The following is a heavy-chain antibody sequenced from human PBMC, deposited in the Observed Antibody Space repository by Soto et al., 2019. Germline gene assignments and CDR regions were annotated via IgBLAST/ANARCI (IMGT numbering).Heavy chain of an antibody. Sequence: QLQLQESGPGLVKPSETLSLTCTVSGGSISSSSYYWGWIRQPPGKGLEWIGSIYCSGSTYYNPSLKSRVTISVDTSKNQFSLKLSSVTAADTAVYYCARPGPDRDAFDIWGQGTMVTVSS. CDR2: IYCSGST. V-gene: IGHV4-39*01. J-gene: IGHJ3*02. CDR1: GGSISSSSYY. CDR3: ARPGPDRDAFDI. D-gene: IGHD3-10*01.